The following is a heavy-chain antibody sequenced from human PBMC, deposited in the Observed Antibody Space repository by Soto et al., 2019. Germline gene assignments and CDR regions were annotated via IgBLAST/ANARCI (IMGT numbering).Heavy chain of an antibody. Sequence: GGSLRLSCAASGFTFDDYAMHWVRQVPGKGLEWVSGINWNSGSIGYADSVKGRFAISRDDAKNSLHLQMNSLRAEDTAFYYCVKDESINWYSGHFRHWGQGTLVTVSS. CDR3: VKDESINWYSGHFRH. D-gene: IGHD6-13*01. CDR2: INWNSGSI. J-gene: IGHJ1*01. CDR1: GFTFDDYA. V-gene: IGHV3-9*01.